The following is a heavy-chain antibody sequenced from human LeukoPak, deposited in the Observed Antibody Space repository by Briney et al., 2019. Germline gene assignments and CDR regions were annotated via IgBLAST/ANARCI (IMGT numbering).Heavy chain of an antibody. CDR2: IRYDGSNK. CDR1: GFTFSSYG. J-gene: IGHJ6*03. D-gene: IGHD6-19*01. CDR3: AREVAVHGLPYYYYMDV. V-gene: IGHV3-30*02. Sequence: GGSLRLSCAASGFTFSSYGMHWVRQAPGKGLEWVAFIRYDGSNKYYADSVKGRFTISRDNAKNSLYLQMNSLRAEDTAVYYCAREVAVHGLPYYYYMDVWGKGTTVTVSS.